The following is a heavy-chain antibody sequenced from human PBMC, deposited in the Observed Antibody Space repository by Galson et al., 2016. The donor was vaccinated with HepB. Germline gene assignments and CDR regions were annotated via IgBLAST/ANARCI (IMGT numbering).Heavy chain of an antibody. V-gene: IGHV3-23*01. J-gene: IGHJ4*02. CDR2: ISPAATST. D-gene: IGHD3-10*01. CDR1: GFRFSGDV. CDR3: AKGSGRGQIDY. Sequence: SLRLSCAASGFRFSGDVMVWVRQAPGRGLEWVSAISPAATSTHYSASVKGRFTISRDNSKNTLYLQMNTLRAGDTAVYYCAKGSGRGQIDYWGQGTLVTVSS.